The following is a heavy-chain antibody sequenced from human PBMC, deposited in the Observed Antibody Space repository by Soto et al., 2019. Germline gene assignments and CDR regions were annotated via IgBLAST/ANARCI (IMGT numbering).Heavy chain of an antibody. CDR1: GFSVSSNY. Sequence: WGSLRLSCAASGFSVSSNYMSWVRQAPGKGLEWVSVIYSGGDIYYADSVQGRFTTSRDNSKNSLDLQMNSLRAEDTAVYYCARDRRDGDTIWGQGVLVTVSS. CDR2: IYSGGDI. V-gene: IGHV3-66*01. CDR3: ARDRRDGDTI. J-gene: IGHJ4*02. D-gene: IGHD3-3*01.